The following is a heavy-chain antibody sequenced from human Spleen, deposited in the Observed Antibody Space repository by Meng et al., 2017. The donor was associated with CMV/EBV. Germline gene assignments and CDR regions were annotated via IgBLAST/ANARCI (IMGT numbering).Heavy chain of an antibody. D-gene: IGHD3-22*01. CDR1: SDSISSSSYY. J-gene: IGHJ4*02. CDR2: IYYSGST. V-gene: IGHV4-39*07. CDR3: AREASSGYHDY. Sequence: SETLSLTCTVSSDSISSSSYYWGWIRQPPGKGLEWIGSIYYSGSTYYNPSLKSRVTISIDTSKNQFSLKLSSVTAADTAVYYCAREASSGYHDYWGQGALVTVSS.